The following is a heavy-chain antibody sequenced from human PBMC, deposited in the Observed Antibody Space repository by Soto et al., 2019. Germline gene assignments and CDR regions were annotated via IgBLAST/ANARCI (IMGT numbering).Heavy chain of an antibody. CDR1: GGSISSGDYY. J-gene: IGHJ4*02. D-gene: IGHD2-15*01. CDR3: ARHTPAISISDH. V-gene: IGHV4-30-4*01. CDR2: IYYSGST. Sequence: SETLSLTCTVSGGSISSGDYYWSWIRQPPGKGLEWIGYIYYSGSTYYNPSLKSRFTISVDTSKNQFSLKLSSVTAADTAVYYCARHTPAISISDHWGQGTLVTVSS.